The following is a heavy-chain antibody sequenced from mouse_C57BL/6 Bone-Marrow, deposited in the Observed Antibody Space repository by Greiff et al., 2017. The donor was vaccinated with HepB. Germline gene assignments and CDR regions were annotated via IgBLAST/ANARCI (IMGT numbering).Heavy chain of an antibody. Sequence: VKLQQPGAELVKPGASVKMSCKASGYTFTSYWITWVKQRPGQGLEWIGDIYPGSGSTNYNEKFKSKATLTADKSSSTAYMELRSLTSEDSAVYFCARSPDGYYLAYWGQGTLVTVSA. D-gene: IGHD2-3*01. CDR3: ARSPDGYYLAY. J-gene: IGHJ3*01. V-gene: IGHV1-55*01. CDR1: GYTFTSYW. CDR2: IYPGSGST.